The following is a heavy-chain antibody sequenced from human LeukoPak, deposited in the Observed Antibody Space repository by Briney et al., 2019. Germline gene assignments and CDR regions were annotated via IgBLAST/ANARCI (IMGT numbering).Heavy chain of an antibody. D-gene: IGHD2-15*01. J-gene: IGHJ6*02. V-gene: IGHV3-30*04. Sequence: GGSLRLSCAASGFTFSSYAVHWVRQAPGKGLEWVAVISYDGSNKYYADSVKGRFTISRDNSKNTLYLQMNSLRAEDTAVYYCARSFVVVVAATLKRYYYGMDVWGQGTTVTVSS. CDR1: GFTFSSYA. CDR2: ISYDGSNK. CDR3: ARSFVVVVAATLKRYYYGMDV.